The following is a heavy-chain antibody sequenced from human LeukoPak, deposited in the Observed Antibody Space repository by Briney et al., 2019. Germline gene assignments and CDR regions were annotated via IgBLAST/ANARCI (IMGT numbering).Heavy chain of an antibody. CDR3: AKYEIGVVIHPFDY. V-gene: IGHV3-23*01. D-gene: IGHD3-3*01. Sequence: GGSLRLSCAASGFTFSSYAMSWVRQAPGKGLEWVSAISGSGGSTYYADSVKGRFTISRDNSKNTLYLQMNSLRAEDTTVYYCAKYEIGVVIHPFDYWGQGTLVTVSS. CDR2: ISGSGGST. J-gene: IGHJ4*02. CDR1: GFTFSSYA.